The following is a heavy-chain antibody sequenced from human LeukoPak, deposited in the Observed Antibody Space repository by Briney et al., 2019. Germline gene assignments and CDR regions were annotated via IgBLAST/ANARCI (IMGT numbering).Heavy chain of an antibody. CDR1: GYTFTSYY. J-gene: IGHJ4*02. CDR2: INPSGGST. V-gene: IGHV1-46*01. CDR3: ARVNVDCSGGSCYFGY. Sequence: ASVKVSCKASGYTFTSYYMHWVRQAPGQGLEWMGIINPSGGSTSYAQKFQGRVTMTRDTPTSTVYMELSSLRSEDTAVYYCARVNVDCSGGSCYFGYWGQGTLVTVSS. D-gene: IGHD2-15*01.